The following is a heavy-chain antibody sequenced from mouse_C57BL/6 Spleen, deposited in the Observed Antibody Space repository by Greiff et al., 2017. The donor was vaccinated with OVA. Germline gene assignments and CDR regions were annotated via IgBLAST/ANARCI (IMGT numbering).Heavy chain of an antibody. CDR1: GYTFTSYW. J-gene: IGHJ3*01. CDR3: ARRSYGSSFFAY. CDR2: IYPGSGST. Sequence: QVQLQQPGAELVKPGASVQMSCKASGYTFTSYWITWVKQRPGPGLEWIGDIYPGSGSTNYNEKFKSKATLTVDTSSSPAYMQLSSLTSEDSAVYYCARRSYGSSFFAYWGQGTLVTVSA. D-gene: IGHD1-1*01. V-gene: IGHV1-55*01.